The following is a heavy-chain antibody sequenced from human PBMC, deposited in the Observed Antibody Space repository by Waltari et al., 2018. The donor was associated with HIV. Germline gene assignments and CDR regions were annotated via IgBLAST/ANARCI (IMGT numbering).Heavy chain of an antibody. CDR1: GGSVSSGSYY. V-gene: IGHV4-61*01. D-gene: IGHD3-10*01. Sequence: QVQLQESGPGLVKPSETLSLTCTVSGGSVSSGSYYWSWIRQPPGKGLEWIGYIYYSGSTNYNPSLKSRVTISVDTSKNQFSLKLSSVTAADTAVYYCARGDMGGSGSFYYYYGMDVWGQGTTVTVSS. CDR2: IYYSGST. J-gene: IGHJ6*02. CDR3: ARGDMGGSGSFYYYYGMDV.